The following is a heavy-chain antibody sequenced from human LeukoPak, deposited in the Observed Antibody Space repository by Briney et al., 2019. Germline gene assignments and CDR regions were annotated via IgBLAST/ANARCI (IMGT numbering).Heavy chain of an antibody. Sequence: GGSLRLSCAAPGFTFSSYGMHWVRQAPGKGLEWVAVISYDGSNKYYADSVKGRFTISRDSPKNTLYLQMNSLRAGDTAVYYCARVLALVAASIDAFDIWGQGTMVTVSS. J-gene: IGHJ3*02. D-gene: IGHD5-12*01. CDR2: ISYDGSNK. V-gene: IGHV3-30*03. CDR3: ARVLALVAASIDAFDI. CDR1: GFTFSSYG.